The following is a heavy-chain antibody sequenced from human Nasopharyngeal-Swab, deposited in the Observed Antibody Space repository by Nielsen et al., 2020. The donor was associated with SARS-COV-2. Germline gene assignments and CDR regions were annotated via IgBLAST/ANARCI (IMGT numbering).Heavy chain of an antibody. J-gene: IGHJ6*03. V-gene: IGHV6-1*01. Sequence: WIRQSPSRGLEWLGRTYYRSKWYNDYAVSVKSRITINPDTSKNQFSLQLNSVTPEDTAVYYCARDGGGYSGYDYPLYYYYYMDGWGKGTTVTVS. D-gene: IGHD5-12*01. CDR3: ARDGGGYSGYDYPLYYYYYMDG. CDR2: TYYRSKWYN.